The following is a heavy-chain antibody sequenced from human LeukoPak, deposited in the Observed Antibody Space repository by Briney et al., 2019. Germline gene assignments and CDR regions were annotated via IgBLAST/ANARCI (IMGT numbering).Heavy chain of an antibody. V-gene: IGHV4-4*07. CDR1: GGSISSYY. CDR2: IHSSGTT. J-gene: IGHJ6*03. D-gene: IGHD3-10*01. CDR3: AKDQSRVRGAIDV. Sequence: SETLSLTCTVSGGSISSYYWTWIRQSEKGLEWIGRIHSSGTTNYNPSLKSRLTISRDKSKDQFSLKLTSATAADTAVYYCAKDQSRVRGAIDVWGKGTTVIVSS.